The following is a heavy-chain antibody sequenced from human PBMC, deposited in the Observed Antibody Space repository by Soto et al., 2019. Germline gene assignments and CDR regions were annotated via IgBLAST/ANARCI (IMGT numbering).Heavy chain of an antibody. V-gene: IGHV3-23*01. CDR2: IAASVTYT. CDR1: SLNFINDA. Sequence: EAQLLXSGGTLVQPXGSLRLSCAASSLNFINDAMAWVRQAPGKGLEWVSTIAASVTYTYYADSVRGRFTXXXXXSRXXXXXXXXXXXXDDXAVYXCAXXNTAKRAFDVWGXXT. J-gene: IGHJ3*01. CDR3: AXXNTAKRAFDV. D-gene: IGHD2-8*01.